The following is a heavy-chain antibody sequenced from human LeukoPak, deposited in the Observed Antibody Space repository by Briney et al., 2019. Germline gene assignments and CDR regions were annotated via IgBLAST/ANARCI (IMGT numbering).Heavy chain of an antibody. CDR1: GGSISSGSYY. Sequence: SETLSLTCTVSGGSISSGSYYWSWIRQPAGKGLEWIGRIYTSGSTNYNPSLKSRVTISVDTSKNQFSLKLSSVTAADTAVYYCAREGCSSTSCYGLGFYGMDVWGQVTTVTVSS. CDR3: AREGCSSTSCYGLGFYGMDV. V-gene: IGHV4-61*02. J-gene: IGHJ6*02. D-gene: IGHD2-2*01. CDR2: IYTSGST.